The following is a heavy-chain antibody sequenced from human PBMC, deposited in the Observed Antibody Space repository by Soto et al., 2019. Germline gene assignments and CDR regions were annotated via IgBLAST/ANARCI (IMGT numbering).Heavy chain of an antibody. CDR3: ARDRNIAVVPAAVPFDY. J-gene: IGHJ4*02. CDR2: ISAYNGNT. CDR1: ANPFTCYG. D-gene: IGHD2-2*01. V-gene: IGHV1-18*01. Sequence: AAVKVSCKASANPFTCYGIRRVRQAPGQALEWMGWISAYNGNTNYAQKLQGRLTMTTDTSTSTAYMELRSLRAADTAVYYCARDRNIAVVPAAVPFDYWGQGTLVTV.